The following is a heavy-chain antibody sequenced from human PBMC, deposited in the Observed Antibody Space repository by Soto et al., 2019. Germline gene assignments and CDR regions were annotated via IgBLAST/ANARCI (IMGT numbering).Heavy chain of an antibody. CDR3: ARAWSRSHKSSSSCYRGYLYYYYGMDV. D-gene: IGHD6-13*01. Sequence: QVQLVQSGAEVKKPGSSVKVSCWGSGGTFSSYAISWARQAPGQGLEWMGGITRIFGTANYAQMFQGRDTITADESTSTAFMELSSLRSEDTAVYYCARAWSRSHKSSSSCYRGYLYYYYGMDVWGQGTTVTVSS. J-gene: IGHJ6*02. CDR2: ITRIFGTA. V-gene: IGHV1-69*12. CDR1: GGTFSSYA.